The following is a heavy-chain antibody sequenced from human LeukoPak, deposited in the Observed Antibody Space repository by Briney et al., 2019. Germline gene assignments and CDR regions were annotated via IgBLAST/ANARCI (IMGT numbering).Heavy chain of an antibody. D-gene: IGHD1-26*01. J-gene: IGHJ4*02. CDR3: AKETSGY. Sequence: PGRSLRLSCAASGFTFDDYAMHWVRQAPGKGLEWVSGISWNSGSIGYADSVKGRFTISRDNAKNSLYLQMNSLRAEDTAVYYCAKETSGYWGQGTLVTVSS. CDR1: GFTFDDYA. CDR2: ISWNSGSI. V-gene: IGHV3-9*01.